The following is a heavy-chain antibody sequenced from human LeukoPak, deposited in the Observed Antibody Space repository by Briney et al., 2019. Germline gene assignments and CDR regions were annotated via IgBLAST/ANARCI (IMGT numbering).Heavy chain of an antibody. D-gene: IGHD3-10*01. Sequence: SETLSLTCAVSGGSISSSNWWSWVRQPPGKGLEWIGEIYHSGSTYYNPSLKSRVTISVDTSKSQFSLKLSSVTAADTAVYYCARDLLYGSGSYYIDWYYYYYMDVWGKGTTVTASS. J-gene: IGHJ6*03. CDR2: IYHSGST. CDR1: GGSISSSNW. CDR3: ARDLLYGSGSYYIDWYYYYYMDV. V-gene: IGHV4-4*02.